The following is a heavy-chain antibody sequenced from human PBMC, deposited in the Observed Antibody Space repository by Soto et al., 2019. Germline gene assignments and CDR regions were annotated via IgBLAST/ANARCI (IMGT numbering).Heavy chain of an antibody. CDR2: INTGNGNT. CDR1: GYTFTRYA. J-gene: IGHJ5*02. D-gene: IGHD4-17*01. CDR3: ARNVDYFDT. V-gene: IGHV1-3*04. Sequence: QVQLVQSGAEVKKPGASVKVSCKASGYTFTRYAMHWVRQAPGQGLEWMGWINTGNGNTHYSQKFQGRVTFTRDASATTAYMELSSLTSEDTAVYYCARNVDYFDTWGQGTLVTVSS.